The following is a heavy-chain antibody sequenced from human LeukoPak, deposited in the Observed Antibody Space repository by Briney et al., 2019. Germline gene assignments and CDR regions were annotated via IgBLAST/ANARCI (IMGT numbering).Heavy chain of an antibody. J-gene: IGHJ5*02. CDR1: GFTFDDYA. CDR2: IRWDGGNT. V-gene: IGHV3-43D*03. Sequence: PGGSLRLSCAASGFTFDDYAMHWVRQGPGKGLEWVSLIRWDGGNTYYAESVKGRFTISRDNSKNSLYLQMNSLRTEDTALYYCTKGTGKSTLNWFDPWGQGTLVTVSS. D-gene: IGHD1-14*01. CDR3: TKGTGKSTLNWFDP.